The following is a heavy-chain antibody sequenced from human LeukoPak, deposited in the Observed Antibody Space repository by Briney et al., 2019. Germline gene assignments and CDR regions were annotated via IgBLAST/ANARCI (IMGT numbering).Heavy chain of an antibody. V-gene: IGHV4-59*01. Sequence: SETLSLTCTVSGGSISSYYWSWIRQPPGKGQEWIGYIYYSGCTNYNPSLKSRVTISVDTSKNQFSLKLSSVTAADTAVYYCARVGADYDILTGYYDAFDIWGQGTMVTVSS. J-gene: IGHJ3*02. CDR3: ARVGADYDILTGYYDAFDI. CDR2: IYYSGCT. CDR1: GGSISSYY. D-gene: IGHD3-9*01.